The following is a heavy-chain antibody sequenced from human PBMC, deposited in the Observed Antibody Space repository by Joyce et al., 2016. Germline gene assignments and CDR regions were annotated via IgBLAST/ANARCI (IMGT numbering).Heavy chain of an antibody. CDR1: GFNFRASA. V-gene: IGHV3-73*01. CDR3: MNGDYGY. D-gene: IGHD4-17*01. CDR2: IRDEANSYAT. J-gene: IGHJ4*02. Sequence: EVQLVESGGDLVQPGGCLKLSCAASGFNFRASAMHWVCQASGKGLEWIGRIRDEANSYATTYGAAVRGRCTISRDDSQTTAYLHMGSLKTEDTAIYYCMNGDYGYWGRGTLVTVSS.